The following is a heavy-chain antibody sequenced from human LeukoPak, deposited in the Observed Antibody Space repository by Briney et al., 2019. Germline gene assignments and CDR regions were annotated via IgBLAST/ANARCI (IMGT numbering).Heavy chain of an antibody. Sequence: PSETLSLTCTVSGGSISSSSYYWGWIRQPPGKGLEWIGSIYYSGSTYYNPSLKSRVTISVDTSKNQFSLKLSSVTAADTAVYYCARWRWFGELLFDYWGQGTLVTVSS. CDR2: IYYSGST. V-gene: IGHV4-39*07. CDR1: GGSISSSSYY. CDR3: ARWRWFGELLFDY. J-gene: IGHJ4*02. D-gene: IGHD3-10*01.